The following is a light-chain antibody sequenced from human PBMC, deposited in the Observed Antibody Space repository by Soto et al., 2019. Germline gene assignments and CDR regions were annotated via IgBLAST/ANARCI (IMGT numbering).Light chain of an antibody. CDR2: SDY. CDR3: AAWNGTLNGLYV. V-gene: IGLV1-44*01. CDR1: SSNIGSLS. J-gene: IGLJ1*01. Sequence: QSVLTQPPSASGTPGQRVTISCSGSSSNIGSLSVDWYQHLPGTAPKLLIYSDYQRPSGVPDRFSGSKSGTSASLAISGLQSEDDADYYCAAWNGTLNGLYVFGPGTELTVL.